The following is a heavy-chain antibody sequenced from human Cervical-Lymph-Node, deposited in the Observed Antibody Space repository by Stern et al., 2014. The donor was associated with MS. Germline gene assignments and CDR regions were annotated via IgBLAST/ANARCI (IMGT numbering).Heavy chain of an antibody. V-gene: IGHV1-69*01. CDR3: ARDRLRPTYYYYYGMDV. D-gene: IGHD5/OR15-5a*01. J-gene: IGHJ6*02. CDR1: GGTFSSYA. Sequence: VQLEESGAEVKKPGSSVKVSCKASGGTFSSYAISWVRQAPGQGLEWMGGIIPIFGTANYAQKFQGRVTITADESTSTAYMELSSLRSEDTAVYYCARDRLRPTYYYYYGMDVWGQGTTVTVSS. CDR2: IIPIFGTA.